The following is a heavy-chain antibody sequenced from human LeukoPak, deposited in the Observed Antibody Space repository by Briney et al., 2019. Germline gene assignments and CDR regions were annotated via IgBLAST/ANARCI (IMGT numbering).Heavy chain of an antibody. D-gene: IGHD5-12*01. CDR1: GGTFISYT. Sequence: SVKVSCKDSGGTFISYTISWVRQAPGQGPEWMGKIIPIFGIANYAQKFQGRVTITADKSTSTAYLELSSLRSEDTAVYYCARDVVDSGYSLFDYWGQGTLVTVSS. CDR2: IIPIFGIA. V-gene: IGHV1-69*04. CDR3: ARDVVDSGYSLFDY. J-gene: IGHJ4*02.